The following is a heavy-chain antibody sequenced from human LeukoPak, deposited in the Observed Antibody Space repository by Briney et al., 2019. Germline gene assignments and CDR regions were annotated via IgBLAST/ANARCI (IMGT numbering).Heavy chain of an antibody. V-gene: IGHV3-9*01. CDR2: ISWNSGSI. D-gene: IGHD3-10*01. Sequence: GRSLRLSYAASGFTFDDYAMHWVRQSPGKGLEWVSVISWNSGSIGYADSVKGRFTISRDNAKNSLNLQMNSLRAEDTALYYCAKGRGGNYYDYYSGMDVWGQGTTVTVSS. J-gene: IGHJ6*02. CDR1: GFTFDDYA. CDR3: AKGRGGNYYDYYSGMDV.